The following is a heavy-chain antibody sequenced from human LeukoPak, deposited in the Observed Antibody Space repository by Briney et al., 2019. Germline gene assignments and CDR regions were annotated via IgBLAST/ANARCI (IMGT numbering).Heavy chain of an antibody. Sequence: ISSVSGDSISSAVYYWSWIRQHPEKGLEWIGYIYYSGSTYYNPSLKSRVTISVDTSKNQFSLKLSSVTAADTAVYYCARSPSRVGSGYYPDVFDIWGQGTMVTVSS. CDR1: GDSISSAVYY. D-gene: IGHD3-22*01. CDR3: ARSPSRVGSGYYPDVFDI. J-gene: IGHJ3*02. CDR2: IYYSGST. V-gene: IGHV4-31*03.